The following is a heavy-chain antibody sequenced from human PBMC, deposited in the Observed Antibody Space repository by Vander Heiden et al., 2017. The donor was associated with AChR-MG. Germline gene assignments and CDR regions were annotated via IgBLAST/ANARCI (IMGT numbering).Heavy chain of an antibody. Sequence: EVQLLESGGGLGQPGGSLRLACAASGFTFSNHAMSWVRQAPGKGLEWVSAIGSGGDSTYYADAVKGRFTISRDNSKDTLLLQMSGMRTEDTAVYFCAKGSSGWPYYLDYWGQGTVVTVSS. CDR2: IGSGGDST. V-gene: IGHV3-23*01. D-gene: IGHD6-19*01. CDR3: AKGSSGWPYYLDY. J-gene: IGHJ4*02. CDR1: GFTFSNHA.